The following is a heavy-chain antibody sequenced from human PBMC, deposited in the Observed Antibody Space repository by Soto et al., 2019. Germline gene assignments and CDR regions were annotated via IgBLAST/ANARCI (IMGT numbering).Heavy chain of an antibody. CDR1: GFTFSSYA. CDR3: AREGRVGDTSGWFDP. J-gene: IGHJ5*02. D-gene: IGHD1-26*01. CDR2: ISYDGSNQ. V-gene: IGHV3-30-3*01. Sequence: QVQLVESGGGVVQPGRSLRLSCAASGFTFSSYAMHWVRQATGKGLEWMAVISYDGSNQYYADSVKGRFTFSRDNSKNTLYLQVNSLRPEDTAVYYCAREGRVGDTSGWFDPWGQGTLVTVSS.